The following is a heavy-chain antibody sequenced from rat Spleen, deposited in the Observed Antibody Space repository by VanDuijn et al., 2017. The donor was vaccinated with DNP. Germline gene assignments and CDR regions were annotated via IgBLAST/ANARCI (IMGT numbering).Heavy chain of an antibody. CDR3: TTHGASYGLNWFAY. CDR1: GFTFSNYG. Sequence: EVQLVESGGGLVQPGRSLKVSCAASGFTFSNYGMHWIRQAPAKGLEWVASISHNGGYTYYRDSVKGRFTISRDYAKTSLYLQMDSLRSEDTATYYCTTHGASYGLNWFAYWGQGTLVTVSS. CDR2: ISHNGGYT. J-gene: IGHJ3*01. V-gene: IGHV5-19*01. D-gene: IGHD1-11*01.